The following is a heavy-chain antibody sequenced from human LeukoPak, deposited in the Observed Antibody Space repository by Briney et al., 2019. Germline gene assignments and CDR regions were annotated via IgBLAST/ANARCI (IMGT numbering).Heavy chain of an antibody. Sequence: GGSLRLSCSASGFIFSTYTMYWVRQAPGKGPEFVSVINGDGRTTYYADSVKGRFTISRDNSKNTLYLQMNSLGAEDTAVYYCVGDQVDNVGWLTWGQGTRVTVSS. D-gene: IGHD5-12*01. J-gene: IGHJ5*02. CDR3: VGDQVDNVGWLT. CDR2: INGDGRTT. V-gene: IGHV3-64D*06. CDR1: GFIFSTYT.